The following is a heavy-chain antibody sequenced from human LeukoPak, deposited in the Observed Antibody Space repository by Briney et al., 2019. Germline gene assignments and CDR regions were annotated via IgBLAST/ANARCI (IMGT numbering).Heavy chain of an antibody. Sequence: GGSLRLSCAASGFNFSDYYMSWICQSPGKGLEWVSYISNRGYSKYYADSMKGRFTISRDNANNSLSLQMNSLRAEDTAVYYCVRGKRRFDSWGQGTLVTVSS. CDR2: ISNRGYSK. CDR3: VRGKRRFDS. V-gene: IGHV3-11*01. CDR1: GFNFSDYY. J-gene: IGHJ4*02.